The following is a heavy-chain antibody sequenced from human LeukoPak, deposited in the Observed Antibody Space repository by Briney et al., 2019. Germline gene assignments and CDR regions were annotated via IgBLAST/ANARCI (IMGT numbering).Heavy chain of an antibody. D-gene: IGHD3-3*02. Sequence: GGSLRLSCAASGFTFSDYGIHWVRQAPGKGLEWVAFIRYDGSNKYYADSVKGRFTISRDNSKNTLYLQMNSLRAEDTAVYYCAKDAVRPFYYYYYMDVWGKGTTVTISS. CDR3: AKDAVRPFYYYYYMDV. CDR1: GFTFSDYG. J-gene: IGHJ6*03. V-gene: IGHV3-30*02. CDR2: IRYDGSNK.